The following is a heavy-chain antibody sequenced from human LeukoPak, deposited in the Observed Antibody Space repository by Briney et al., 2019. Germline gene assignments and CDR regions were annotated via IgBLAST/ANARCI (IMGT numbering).Heavy chain of an antibody. CDR2: IYYSGST. V-gene: IGHV4-39*07. CDR1: GGSISSSSYY. CDR3: ARAPAPDLMITFGGVIHYQFQH. J-gene: IGHJ1*01. Sequence: SETLSLTCTVSGGSISSSSYYWGWIRQPPGKGLEWIGSIYYSGSTYYKSSLKSRITISVDTSENQFSLKLSSVTAADTAVYYCARAPAPDLMITFGGVIHYQFQHWGQGTLVTVSS. D-gene: IGHD3-16*02.